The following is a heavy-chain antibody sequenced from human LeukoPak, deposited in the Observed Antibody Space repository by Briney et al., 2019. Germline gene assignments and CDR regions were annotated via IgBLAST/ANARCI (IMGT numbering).Heavy chain of an antibody. CDR3: VRESRVNSWSLDY. J-gene: IGHJ4*02. CDR2: IYSGGNT. Sequence: GGSLRLSCAASGLTVNSNYMSWVRQAPGKGLEWVPIIYSGGNTYYADSVKGRFTISRDNSKNTLYLQVNNLRAEDTAVYYCVRESRVNSWSLDYWGQGTLVTVSS. V-gene: IGHV3-53*01. CDR1: GLTVNSNY. D-gene: IGHD2/OR15-2a*01.